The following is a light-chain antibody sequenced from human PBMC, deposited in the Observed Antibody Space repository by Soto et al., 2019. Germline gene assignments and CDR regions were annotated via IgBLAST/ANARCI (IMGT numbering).Light chain of an antibody. Sequence: IVLTQSPGTLSLSPGERATLSCRASQTISSTYLAWYQQKPGQAPRLLIYGASTRATGIPARFSGSGSGTEFTLTISSLQSEDFAVYYCLHYNNWPPWTFGQGTKVDIK. J-gene: IGKJ1*01. CDR3: LHYNNWPPWT. V-gene: IGKV3-15*01. CDR2: GAS. CDR1: QTISST.